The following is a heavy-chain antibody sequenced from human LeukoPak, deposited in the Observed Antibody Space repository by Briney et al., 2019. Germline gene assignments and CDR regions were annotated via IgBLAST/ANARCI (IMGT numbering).Heavy chain of an antibody. Sequence: GVSLRLSCAASGFTFSSYAMSWVRQDPGKGLEWVSAISGSGGSTYYADSVKGRFTISRDNSKNTLYLQMNSLRAEDTAVYYCAKVAYCSSTSCPISNFDYWGQGTLVTVSS. V-gene: IGHV3-23*01. CDR2: ISGSGGST. J-gene: IGHJ4*02. CDR3: AKVAYCSSTSCPISNFDY. CDR1: GFTFSSYA. D-gene: IGHD2-2*01.